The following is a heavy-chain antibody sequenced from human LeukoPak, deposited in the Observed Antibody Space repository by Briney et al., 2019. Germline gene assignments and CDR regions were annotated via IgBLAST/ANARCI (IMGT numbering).Heavy chain of an antibody. CDR3: ARAGVVVPAANPEYYYYGMDV. CDR2: ISAYNGNT. Sequence: ASVKVSCKASGYTFTSYGISWVRQAPGQGLEWMGWISAYNGNTNYAQKLQGRVTMTTDTSTSTAYMEPRSLRSDDTAVYYCARAGVVVPAANPEYYYYGMDVWGQGTTVTVSS. V-gene: IGHV1-18*01. CDR1: GYTFTSYG. J-gene: IGHJ6*02. D-gene: IGHD2-2*01.